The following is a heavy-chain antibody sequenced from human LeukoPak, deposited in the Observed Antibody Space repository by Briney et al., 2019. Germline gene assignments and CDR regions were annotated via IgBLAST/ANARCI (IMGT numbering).Heavy chain of an antibody. V-gene: IGHV4-39*01. CDR1: GGSIDSSNYY. CDR3: ARLVDGGPNDAYNI. D-gene: IGHD4-23*01. CDR2: IYYSGTT. Sequence: PSETLSLICTVSGGSIDSSNYYWGWIRQPPGKGLEWIGSIYYSGTTYYNPSLKSRVTISVDTSKNQFSLKVSSVTAADTAVYYRARLVDGGPNDAYNIWGQGTMVTVSS. J-gene: IGHJ3*02.